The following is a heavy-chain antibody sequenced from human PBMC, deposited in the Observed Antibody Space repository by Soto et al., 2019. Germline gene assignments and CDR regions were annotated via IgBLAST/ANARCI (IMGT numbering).Heavy chain of an antibody. CDR3: ARDVRPYYGSGRYYHYYGMDV. V-gene: IGHV3-23*01. J-gene: IGHJ6*02. CDR2: ISGSGGST. Sequence: SLRLSCSSSVFTFSSYAMSLVLQNPFKLLEFFSGISGSGGSTYYADSVKGRFTISRDYTKNSLYLQMNSLRAEDTAVYYCARDVRPYYGSGRYYHYYGMDVWGQGTTVTVSS. D-gene: IGHD3-10*01. CDR1: VFTFSSYA.